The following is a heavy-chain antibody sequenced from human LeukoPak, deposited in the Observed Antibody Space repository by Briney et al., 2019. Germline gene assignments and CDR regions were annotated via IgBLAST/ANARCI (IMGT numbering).Heavy chain of an antibody. CDR1: GFTFSSYG. Sequence: GGSLRLSCAASGFTFSSYGMHWVRQAPGKGLEWVAFIRYDGSNKYYADSVKSRFTISRDNSKNTLYLQMNSLRAEDTAVYYCAKAPSGYSSGWYGNFDYWGQGTLVTVSS. D-gene: IGHD6-19*01. J-gene: IGHJ4*02. V-gene: IGHV3-30*02. CDR3: AKAPSGYSSGWYGNFDY. CDR2: IRYDGSNK.